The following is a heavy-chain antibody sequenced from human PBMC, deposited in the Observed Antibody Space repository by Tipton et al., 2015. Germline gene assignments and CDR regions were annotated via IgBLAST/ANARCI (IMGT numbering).Heavy chain of an antibody. Sequence: SLRLSCATSGFVFDDFAMHWVRQAPGKGLEWVARISWNSGSIAYADSVKGRFIIFRDNAENSLYLQMNSLRAEDTALYYCAKDAHIVGTTHFDYWGQGTLVTVSS. J-gene: IGHJ4*02. CDR1: GFVFDDFA. V-gene: IGHV3-9*01. CDR2: ISWNSGSI. D-gene: IGHD1-26*01. CDR3: AKDAHIVGTTHFDY.